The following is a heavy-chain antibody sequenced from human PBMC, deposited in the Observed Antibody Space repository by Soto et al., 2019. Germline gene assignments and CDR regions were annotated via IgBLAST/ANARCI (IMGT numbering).Heavy chain of an antibody. CDR3: ARLGLQYHYYGMDV. J-gene: IGHJ6*02. CDR1: GFSLSNARMG. V-gene: IGHV2-26*01. CDR2: IFSNDEK. D-gene: IGHD4-4*01. Sequence: QVTLKESGPVLVKPTETLTLTCTVSGFSLSNARMGVSWIRQPPGKALEWLAHIFSNDEKSYSTSLKSRLTNXKXTXXSEVVLTMTNMDPVDTATYYCARLGLQYHYYGMDVWGQGTTVTVSS.